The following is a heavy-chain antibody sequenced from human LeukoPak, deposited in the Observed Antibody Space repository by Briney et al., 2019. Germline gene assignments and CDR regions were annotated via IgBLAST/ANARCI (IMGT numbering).Heavy chain of an antibody. Sequence: ASVKVSCKTSGYTFTGYEMHWVRQAPGQGLEWMGWINPNSGGTNYAQKFQGRVTVTRDTSISTAYMDLSRLRSDDTAVYYCARVPGYSYDYYYMDVWGKGTTVTVSS. CDR3: ARVPGYSYDYYYMDV. J-gene: IGHJ6*03. CDR1: GYTFTGYE. V-gene: IGHV1-2*02. D-gene: IGHD5-18*01. CDR2: INPNSGGT.